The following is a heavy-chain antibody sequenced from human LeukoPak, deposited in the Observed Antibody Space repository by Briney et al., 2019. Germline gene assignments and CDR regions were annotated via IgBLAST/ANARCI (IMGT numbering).Heavy chain of an antibody. J-gene: IGHJ4*02. V-gene: IGHV3-23*01. CDR2: VSGGGSNT. D-gene: IGHD6-19*01. Sequence: GGSLRLSCAAXGXXFSXNAXXXVXXXXXXXLEWVSAVSGGGSNTYXXDSVKGRFTISXDNSKNTLYLQMNSLRAEDTALYXXARRMAVAGSFDYWGQGTLVTVSS. CDR1: GXXFSXNA. CDR3: ARRMAVAGSFDY.